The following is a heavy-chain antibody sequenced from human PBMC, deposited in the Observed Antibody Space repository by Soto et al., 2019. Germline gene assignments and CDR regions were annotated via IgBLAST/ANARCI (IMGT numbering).Heavy chain of an antibody. D-gene: IGHD2-15*01. CDR1: GFTFDDYA. CDR2: ISWNSGSI. J-gene: IGHJ4*02. CDR3: ANGGPLLTEGGGY. Sequence: EVQLVESGGGLVQPGRSLRLSCAASGFTFDDYAMHWVRQAPGKGLEWVSGISWNSGSIGYADSVKGRFTISRDNAKNSLYLKTNSLRAEDPAWYYCANGGPLLTEGGGYWGQGTLVTVSS. V-gene: IGHV3-9*01.